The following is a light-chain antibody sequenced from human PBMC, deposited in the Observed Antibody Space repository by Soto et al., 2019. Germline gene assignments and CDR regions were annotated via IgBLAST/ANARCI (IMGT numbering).Light chain of an antibody. J-gene: IGKJ4*01. Sequence: AIKMTQSTSSLSASVGARVTITCRSGQGIGNDVAWFKQSPGKAPKIMIYAASSLQSVVPSRVSGSGYGTDVTLQISRLKTEEWATYYCLQDYNYPLTFGGGTKVDIK. CDR3: LQDYNYPLT. CDR1: QGIGND. V-gene: IGKV1-6*01. CDR2: AAS.